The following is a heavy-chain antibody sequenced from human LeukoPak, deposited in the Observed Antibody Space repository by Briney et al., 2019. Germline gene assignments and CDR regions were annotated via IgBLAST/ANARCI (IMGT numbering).Heavy chain of an antibody. CDR3: AKDQDSRKSGQDEYCQY. CDR1: GYTFTGYY. V-gene: IGHV1-2*02. D-gene: IGHD3-3*01. J-gene: IGHJ1*01. Sequence: ASVKVSCKASGYTFTGYYMHWVRQAPGQGLEWMGWINPNSGGTNYAQKFQGRVTMTRDTSISTAYMELSRLRSDDTAVYYCAKDQDSRKSGQDEYCQYGGQGTVVTVSS. CDR2: INPNSGGT.